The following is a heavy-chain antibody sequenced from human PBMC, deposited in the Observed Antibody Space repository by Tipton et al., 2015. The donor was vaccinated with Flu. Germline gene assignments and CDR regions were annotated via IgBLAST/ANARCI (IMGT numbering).Heavy chain of an antibody. CDR1: GDSVSSNSAA. V-gene: IGHV6-1*01. CDR2: TYYRSKWHC. CDR3: ARSGYYQEYLQH. J-gene: IGHJ1*01. D-gene: IGHD2/OR15-2a*01. Sequence: TLSLTCAISGDSVSSNSAAWNWIRQSPSRGLEWLGRTYYRSKWHCDYAVSVKSQITINPDTSKNQFSLQLSSVTPEDTAVYYCARSGYYQEYLQHWGQGTLVTVSS.